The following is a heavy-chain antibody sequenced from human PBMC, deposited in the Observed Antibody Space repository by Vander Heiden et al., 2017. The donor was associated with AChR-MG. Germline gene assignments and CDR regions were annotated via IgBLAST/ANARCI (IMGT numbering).Heavy chain of an antibody. CDR2: ISGSGGST. CDR3: AKGSGSGLGGTLDY. D-gene: IGHD3-10*01. V-gene: IGHV3-23*01. Sequence: EVQLLESGVGLVQPGGSLRLYCAASGFSFRSYSMSWVRQAPGKGLGWVSSISGSGGSTYYADSVKGRFTISRDNSKNTLYLQMNSLRAEDTAVYYCAKGSGSGLGGTLDYWGQGTLVTVSS. CDR1: GFSFRSYS. J-gene: IGHJ4*02.